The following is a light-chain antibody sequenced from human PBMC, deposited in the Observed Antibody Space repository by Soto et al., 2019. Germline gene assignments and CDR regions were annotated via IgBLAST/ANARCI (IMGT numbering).Light chain of an antibody. CDR3: NSYAGSKGV. CDR2: EVN. Sequence: QSALTQPPSASGSPGQSVTISCTGTSSDIGGYNYVSWYQQHPGKAPKLIIYEVNKRPSGVPDRFSGSKSGNTASLTVSGLQDEDEADYYCNSYAGSKGVFGGGTKLTVL. V-gene: IGLV2-8*01. J-gene: IGLJ3*02. CDR1: SSDIGGYNY.